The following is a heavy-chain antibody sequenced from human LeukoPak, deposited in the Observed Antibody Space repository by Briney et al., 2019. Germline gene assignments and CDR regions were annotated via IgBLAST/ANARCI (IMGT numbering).Heavy chain of an antibody. CDR2: MRGGGSTI. D-gene: IGHD2-2*01. CDR3: ARDFCSTTSCRLDY. CDR1: GFTYTSYS. V-gene: IGHV3-48*01. J-gene: IGHJ4*02. Sequence: GGSLRLSCAASGFTYTSYSRHGVRHSTGERLEGVSYMRGGGSTIYYADSVKGRFTISRDNAQNSLYLQMNSLRVEDTALYYCARDFCSTTSCRLDYWGQGTLVTVSS.